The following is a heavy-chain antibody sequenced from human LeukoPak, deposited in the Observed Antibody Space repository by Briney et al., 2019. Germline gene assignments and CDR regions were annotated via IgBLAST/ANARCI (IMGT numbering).Heavy chain of an antibody. Sequence: PSETLSLTCAVSGGSISSYYWSWIRQPAGKGLEWIGRIYTSGSTNYNASFKSRVTMSVDTSKNQFSLQLSSVTAADTAVYYCARDRRIQLWLSAFDIWGQGTMVTVSS. CDR2: IYTSGST. CDR3: ARDRRIQLWLSAFDI. J-gene: IGHJ3*02. D-gene: IGHD5-18*01. V-gene: IGHV4-4*07. CDR1: GGSISSYY.